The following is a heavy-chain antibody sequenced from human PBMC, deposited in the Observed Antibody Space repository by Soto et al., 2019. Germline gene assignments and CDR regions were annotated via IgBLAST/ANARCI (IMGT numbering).Heavy chain of an antibody. D-gene: IGHD5-12*01. Sequence: GASVKVSCKASGYTFTTYGITWVRQAPGQGLEWMGWISGYNGNTNYAQKFQGRVTMAADTSTSTAFMELRSLRSDDTAVYYCARDRAGHSGYGQYWGQGTQVT. CDR2: ISGYNGNT. CDR3: ARDRAGHSGYGQY. V-gene: IGHV1-18*01. CDR1: GYTFTTYG. J-gene: IGHJ4*02.